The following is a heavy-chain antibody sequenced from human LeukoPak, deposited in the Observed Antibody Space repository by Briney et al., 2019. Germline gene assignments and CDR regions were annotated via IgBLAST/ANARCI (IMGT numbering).Heavy chain of an antibody. V-gene: IGHV3-33*01. J-gene: IGHJ4*02. CDR2: IWYDGSNK. D-gene: IGHD1-26*01. CDR1: GFTFSSYG. CDR3: ARDMGSGYFDY. Sequence: PGRSLRLSCAASGFTFSSYGMHWVRQAPGKGLEWVAVIWYDGSNKYYADSVKGRFTISRDNSKNTLYLQMNSLRAEDTAVYYCARDMGSGYFDYWGQRTLVTVSS.